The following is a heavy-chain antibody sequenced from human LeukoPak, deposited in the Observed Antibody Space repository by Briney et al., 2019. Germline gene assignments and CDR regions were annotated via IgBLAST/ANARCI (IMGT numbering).Heavy chain of an antibody. J-gene: IGHJ4*02. CDR3: ARDQAGY. CDR2: IRFDGTEK. CDR1: GFTFSDYG. Sequence: GGSLRLSCAASGFTFSDYGMHWVRQAPGKGLEWVAFIRFDGTEKYYADSVKGRFTVSRDNSQNTLHLQMNSLRIEDTAFYYCARDQAGYWGQGTLATVSS. V-gene: IGHV3-30*02.